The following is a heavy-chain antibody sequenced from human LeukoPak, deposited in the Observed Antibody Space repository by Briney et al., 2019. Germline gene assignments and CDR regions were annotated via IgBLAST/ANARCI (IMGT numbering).Heavy chain of an antibody. Sequence: PGGAPRISCAASGFTFDDYAMHLGRAAPRKGLGWGSGFCLDSGSIGYADSVKGRFTISRDNAKNSLYLQMNSLRAEDTALYYCAKDIRGRGATVTMPRNYFDYWGQGTLVTVSS. J-gene: IGHJ4*02. V-gene: IGHV3-9*01. CDR2: FCLDSGSI. D-gene: IGHD4-17*01. CDR3: AKDIRGRGATVTMPRNYFDY. CDR1: GFTFDDYA.